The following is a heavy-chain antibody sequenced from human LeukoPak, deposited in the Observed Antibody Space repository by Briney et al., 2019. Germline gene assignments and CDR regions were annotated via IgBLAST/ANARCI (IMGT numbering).Heavy chain of an antibody. Sequence: PGGSLRLSCAASGFTFSSYSMNWVRQAPGKGLGWVSSISIGRSYIYYADSVKGRFAISRDNAKNSLYLQMNSLRAEDRALYYFARDGSLDYWGQRSPVTVSS. CDR1: GFTFSSYS. V-gene: IGHV3-21*01. D-gene: IGHD2-15*01. CDR3: ARDGSLDY. J-gene: IGHJ4*02. CDR2: ISIGRSYI.